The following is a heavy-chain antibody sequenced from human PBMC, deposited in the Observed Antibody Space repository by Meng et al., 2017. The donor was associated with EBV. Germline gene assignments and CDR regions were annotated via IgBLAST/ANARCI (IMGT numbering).Heavy chain of an antibody. CDR2: MNPNSGNT. Sequence: VLLVQSGAEVKTPRASMKVSCKASGYNFTSYDINWVRQATVQGFEWMGWMNPNSGNTGYAQKFQGRVTMTRNTSISTAYMELSSLRSEDTAVYYCARGVGTIFGVVIKNWFDPWGQGTLVTVSS. CDR3: ARGVGTIFGVVIKNWFDP. D-gene: IGHD3-3*01. CDR1: GYNFTSYD. V-gene: IGHV1-8*01. J-gene: IGHJ5*02.